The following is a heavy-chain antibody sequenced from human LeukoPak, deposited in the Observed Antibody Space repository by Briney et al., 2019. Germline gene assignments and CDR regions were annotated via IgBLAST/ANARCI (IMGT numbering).Heavy chain of an antibody. V-gene: IGHV4-39*07. Sequence: SETLSLTCTVSGGSISSSSYYWGWIRQPPGKGLEWIGSIYYSGSTNYNPSLKSRVTISVDTSKNQFSLKLSSVTVADTAVYYCARGLKVGATWIYYYYGMDVWGQGTTVTVSS. J-gene: IGHJ6*02. D-gene: IGHD1-26*01. CDR1: GGSISSSSYY. CDR3: ARGLKVGATWIYYYYGMDV. CDR2: IYYSGST.